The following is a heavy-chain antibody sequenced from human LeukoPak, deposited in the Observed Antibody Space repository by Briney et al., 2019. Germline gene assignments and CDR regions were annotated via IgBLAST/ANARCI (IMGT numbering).Heavy chain of an antibody. CDR2: IKQDGSEK. V-gene: IGHV3-7*03. Sequence: GGSLRLSRAASEFTSSNYWLSWVRQAPGKGLEWVAYIKQDGSEKYYVDSVKGRFTISRDNAKNSLYLQMNSLRAEDTAIYYCARWGYTSGWYYYDCWGQGILVTVS. D-gene: IGHD6-19*01. CDR3: ARWGYTSGWYYYDC. CDR1: EFTSSNYW. J-gene: IGHJ4*02.